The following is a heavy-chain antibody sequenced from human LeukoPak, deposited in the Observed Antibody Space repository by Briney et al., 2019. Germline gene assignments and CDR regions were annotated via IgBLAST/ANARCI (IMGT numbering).Heavy chain of an antibody. CDR2: IHNNGDI. D-gene: IGHD2-2*02. CDR3: ARGGIVVVPAAIPRDWFDP. CDR1: GDSIRSYY. V-gene: IGHV4-59*01. Sequence: SETLSLTCIVSGDSIRSYYWNWIRQAPGKALEWIGHIHNNGDIAYNFSLKSRVTISMDTSKNQFSLKLSSVTAADTAVYYCARGGIVVVPAAIPRDWFDPWGQGTLVTVSS. J-gene: IGHJ5*02.